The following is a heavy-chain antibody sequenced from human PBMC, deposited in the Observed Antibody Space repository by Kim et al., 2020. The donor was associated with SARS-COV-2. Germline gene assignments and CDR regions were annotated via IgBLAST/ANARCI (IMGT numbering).Heavy chain of an antibody. CDR2: T. CDR3: ARDRRAGAFDY. Sequence: TNYNPSLKSRVTISVDTSKNQFSLKLSSVTAADTAVYYCARDRRAGAFDYWGQGTLVTVSS. D-gene: IGHD6-19*01. J-gene: IGHJ4*02. V-gene: IGHV4-59*01.